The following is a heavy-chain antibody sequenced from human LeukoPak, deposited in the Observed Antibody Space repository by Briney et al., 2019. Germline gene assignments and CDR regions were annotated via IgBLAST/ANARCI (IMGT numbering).Heavy chain of an antibody. D-gene: IGHD5-24*01. J-gene: IGHJ2*01. CDR3: ARGWLQPYWYFDL. Sequence: ASVKVSCKASGYTFSNYGISWVRQVPGQGLEWMGWISPYNGNTNYAQKLQGRVTMTTDTSTSTAYMELRSLRSDDTAVYYCARGWLQPYWYFDLWGRGTLVTVSS. CDR2: ISPYNGNT. CDR1: GYTFSNYG. V-gene: IGHV1-18*01.